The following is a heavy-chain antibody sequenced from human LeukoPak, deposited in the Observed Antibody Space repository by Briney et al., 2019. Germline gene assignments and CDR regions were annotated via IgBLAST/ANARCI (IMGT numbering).Heavy chain of an antibody. D-gene: IGHD6-13*01. CDR1: GFSFRTYG. J-gene: IGHJ4*02. CDR3: AKDRPLYSTSWEIDY. CDR2: ISYDESNK. Sequence: PGRSLRLSCVASGFSFRTYGMHWVRQAPGKGLEWVAVISYDESNKYYGDSVKGRFTTSRDNSKNTLYLQMNSLTPEDTAVYYCAKDRPLYSTSWEIDYWGQGTLVTVSS. V-gene: IGHV3-30*18.